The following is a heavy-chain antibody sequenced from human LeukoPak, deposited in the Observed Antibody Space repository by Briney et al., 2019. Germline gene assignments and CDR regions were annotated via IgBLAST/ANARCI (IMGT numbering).Heavy chain of an antibody. CDR3: ARLVVVAVLDY. D-gene: IGHD2-15*01. CDR1: GGSFSGYY. Sequence: SETLSLTCAVYGGSFSGYYWSWIRQPPGKGLEWIGEINHSGSTNYNPSLKSRVTISVDTSENQFSLKLSSVTAADTAVYYCARLVVVAVLDYWGQGTLVTVSS. CDR2: INHSGST. V-gene: IGHV4-34*01. J-gene: IGHJ4*02.